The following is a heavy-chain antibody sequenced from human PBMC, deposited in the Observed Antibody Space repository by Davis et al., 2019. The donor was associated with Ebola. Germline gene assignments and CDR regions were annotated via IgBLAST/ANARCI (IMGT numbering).Heavy chain of an antibody. V-gene: IGHV5-51*01. CDR3: ARPLDSSGWSPPFDY. CDR2: IYPGDSDT. D-gene: IGHD6-19*01. Sequence: GESLKISCKGSGYSFTSYWIGWVRQMPGKGLEWMGIIYPGDSDTRYSPSFQGHVTISADKSISTAYLQWSSLKASDTAMYYCARPLDSSGWSPPFDYWGQGTLVTVSS. CDR1: GYSFTSYW. J-gene: IGHJ4*02.